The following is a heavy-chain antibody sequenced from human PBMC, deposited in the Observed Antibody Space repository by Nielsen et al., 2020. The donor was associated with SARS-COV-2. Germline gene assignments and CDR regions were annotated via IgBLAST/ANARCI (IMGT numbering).Heavy chain of an antibody. J-gene: IGHJ4*02. CDR2: ISYDGSNK. CDR3: AKPTITMVRGVIIENYFDY. D-gene: IGHD3-10*01. Sequence: GESLKISCAASGFTFSSYAMHWVRQAPGKGLEWVAVISYDGSNKYYADSVKGRFTISRDNSKNTLYLQMNSLRAEDTAVYYCAKPTITMVRGVIIENYFDYWGQGTLVTVSS. CDR1: GFTFSSYA. V-gene: IGHV3-30-3*01.